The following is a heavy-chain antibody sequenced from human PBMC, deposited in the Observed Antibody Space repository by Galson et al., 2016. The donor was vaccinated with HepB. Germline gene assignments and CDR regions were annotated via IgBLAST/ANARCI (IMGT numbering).Heavy chain of an antibody. CDR1: GFTFSSYW. J-gene: IGHJ3*02. CDR2: INNDGSNT. Sequence: SLRLSCAASGFTFSSYWMNWVRRAPGKGLVWVSRINNDGSNTTYADSVKGRFTISRDNAKNTLYLQVNSLRVEDTAIYYCARGRTTSCNSAFDIWGQGTMVTVSS. V-gene: IGHV3-74*03. CDR3: ARGRTTSCNSAFDI. D-gene: IGHD2-2*02.